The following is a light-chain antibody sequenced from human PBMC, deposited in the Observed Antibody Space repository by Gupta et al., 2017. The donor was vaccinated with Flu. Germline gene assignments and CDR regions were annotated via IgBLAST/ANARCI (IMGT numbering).Light chain of an antibody. CDR3: VRDRGSGIWV. Sequence: QTVVTPEPSFSVSPGGTVTLTCGLSSGSVSTSYYPSWYQQTPGQAPRTLIYSTNTRSAGVPDRFSGSIHVNTAALTITGAKADEESDYYCVRDRGSGIWVFGGGTKLTVL. J-gene: IGLJ3*02. V-gene: IGLV8-61*01. CDR2: STN. CDR1: SGSVSTSYY.